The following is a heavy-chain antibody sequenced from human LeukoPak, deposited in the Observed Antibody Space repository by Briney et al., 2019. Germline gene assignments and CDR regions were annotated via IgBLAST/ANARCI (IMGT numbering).Heavy chain of an antibody. Sequence: PSQTLSLTCSVSGGSIKSGDSFWSWIRQPAGRGLEWIGYIRNSGSTLYNVSLKSRVTISGDASKNQFSLKLNSVTAADTAVYFCARDPRGGACASLDVWGQGTMVTVSS. CDR2: IRNSGST. V-gene: IGHV4-30-4*01. J-gene: IGHJ3*01. CDR3: ARDPRGGACASLDV. D-gene: IGHD3-10*01. CDR1: GGSIKSGDSF.